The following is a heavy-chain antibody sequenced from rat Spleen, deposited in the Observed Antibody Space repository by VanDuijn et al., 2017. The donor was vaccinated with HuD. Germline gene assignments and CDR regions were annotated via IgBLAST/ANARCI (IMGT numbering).Heavy chain of an antibody. J-gene: IGHJ2*01. Sequence: EVQLVESGGGLVQPGRSLKLSCVASGFTFNNYWMSWIRQAPGKGLEWVAYISTGGGSTYYRDSVKGRFTISRDNAKSTLYLQMNSLRSEDTATYYCTRVATFRPFDYWGQGVMVTVSS. CDR2: ISTGGGST. D-gene: IGHD3-5*01. CDR1: GFTFNNYW. V-gene: IGHV5-31*01. CDR3: TRVATFRPFDY.